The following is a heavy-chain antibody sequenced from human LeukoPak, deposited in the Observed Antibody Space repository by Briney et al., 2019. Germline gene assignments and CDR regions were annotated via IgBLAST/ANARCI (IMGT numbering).Heavy chain of an antibody. Sequence: GGSLRLPCAASVFTFSSYAMSWVRQAPAKGLEGVLLISGNGCRGGSTYYADSVKGGYTISRDHSQSKLYLQKISLRGGDMPLYYCAKGPPFDAMDVWGQGTTVIVSS. CDR2: ISGNGCRGGST. CDR1: VFTFSSYA. CDR3: AKGPPFDAMDV. V-gene: IGHV3-23*01. J-gene: IGHJ6*02.